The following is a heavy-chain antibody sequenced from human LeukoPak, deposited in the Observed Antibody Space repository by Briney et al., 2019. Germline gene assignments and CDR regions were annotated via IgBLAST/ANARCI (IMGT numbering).Heavy chain of an antibody. CDR1: GGTFSSYA. V-gene: IGHV1-69*01. Sequence: EASVKVSCKASGGTFSSYAISWVRRAPGQGLEWMGGIIPIFGTANYAQKFQGRVTITADESTSTAYMELSSLRSEDTAVYYCARISGSSRGFDPWGQGTLVTVSS. CDR3: ARISGSSRGFDP. J-gene: IGHJ5*02. CDR2: IIPIFGTA. D-gene: IGHD3-10*01.